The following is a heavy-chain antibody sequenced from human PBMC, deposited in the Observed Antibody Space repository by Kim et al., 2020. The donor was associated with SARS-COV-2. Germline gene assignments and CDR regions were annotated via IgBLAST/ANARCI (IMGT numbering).Heavy chain of an antibody. J-gene: IGHJ4*01. D-gene: IGHD3-22*01. V-gene: IGHV4-34*01. CDR2: INHSGST. Sequence: SETLSLTCAVYGGSFSGYYWSWIRQPPGKGLEWIGEINHSGSTNYNPSLKSRVTISVDTSKNQFSLKLSSVTAADTAVYYCARLSYDSSGYYLAIDYWG. CDR3: ARLSYDSSGYYLAIDY. CDR1: GGSFSGYY.